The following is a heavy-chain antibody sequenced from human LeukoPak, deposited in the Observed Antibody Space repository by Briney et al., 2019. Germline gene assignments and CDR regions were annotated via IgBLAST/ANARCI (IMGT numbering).Heavy chain of an antibody. CDR2: IYYSGST. V-gene: IGHV4-59*01. CDR3: AGSDSSGNAYYFDY. CDR1: GGSISSYY. J-gene: IGHJ4*02. Sequence: SETLSLTCTVSGGSISSYYWSWIRQPPGKGLEWIGYIYYSGSTSYNPSLKSRVTISVDTSKNQFSLKLSSVTAADTAVYYCAGSDSSGNAYYFDYWGQGALVTVSS. D-gene: IGHD3-22*01.